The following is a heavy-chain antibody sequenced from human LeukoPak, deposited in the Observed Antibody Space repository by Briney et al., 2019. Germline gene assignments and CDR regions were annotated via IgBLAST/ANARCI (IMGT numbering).Heavy chain of an antibody. CDR1: GGSISSGGDY. CDR2: IYYSGTT. D-gene: IGHD3-22*01. V-gene: IGHV4-31*03. CDR3: ARVNSSAYYPFDY. Sequence: PSETLSLTCTVSGGSISSGGDYWSWVRQHPGKGLEWIGYIYYSGTTYYNPYLKSRLTISVDTSKNQFSLNLTSVTPADTALYYCARVNSSAYYPFDYWGQGTLATVSS. J-gene: IGHJ4*02.